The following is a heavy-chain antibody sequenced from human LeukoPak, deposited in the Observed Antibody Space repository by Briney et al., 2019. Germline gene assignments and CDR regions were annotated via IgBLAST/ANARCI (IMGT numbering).Heavy chain of an antibody. D-gene: IGHD6-13*01. J-gene: IGHJ4*02. CDR3: AREEYSSDWYGHDS. Sequence: SETLSLTCTVSGGSISSYYWSWLRQPPGKGLEWIGYIYYSGSTNYNPSLKSRVTLSVDTSKNQFSLRLTSVTAADTAFYYCAREEYSSDWYGHDSWGQGTLVTVSS. V-gene: IGHV4-59*12. CDR2: IYYSGST. CDR1: GGSISSYY.